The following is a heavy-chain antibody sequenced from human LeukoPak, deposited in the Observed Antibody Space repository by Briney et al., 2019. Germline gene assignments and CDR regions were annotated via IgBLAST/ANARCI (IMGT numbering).Heavy chain of an antibody. Sequence: ASVKVSCKASGYTFTNYGISWVRQAPGQGLEWMGWISAYNGNTNYAQKFQGRVTMTTDTSTSTAYVELRSLRSDDTAVYYCARDGPILRFLEWSPYYFDYWGQGTLVTVSS. V-gene: IGHV1-18*01. CDR3: ARDGPILRFLEWSPYYFDY. CDR2: ISAYNGNT. D-gene: IGHD3-3*01. J-gene: IGHJ4*02. CDR1: GYTFTNYG.